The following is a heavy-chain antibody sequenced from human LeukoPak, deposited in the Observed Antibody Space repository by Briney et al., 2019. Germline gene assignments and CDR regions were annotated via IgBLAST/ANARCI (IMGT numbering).Heavy chain of an antibody. J-gene: IGHJ3*01. CDR1: GFTVSNNY. CDR2: IYSDGST. D-gene: IGHD4/OR15-4a*01. Sequence: GGSLRLSCAASGFTVSNNYMSWVRQAPGKGLEWVSVIYSDGSTYFADSVKGRFTISRDNPKNTLYLQMNSLRAEDTAVYYCAKASGGYGGDAFDVWGQGTMVTVSS. CDR3: AKASGGYGGDAFDV. V-gene: IGHV3-53*01.